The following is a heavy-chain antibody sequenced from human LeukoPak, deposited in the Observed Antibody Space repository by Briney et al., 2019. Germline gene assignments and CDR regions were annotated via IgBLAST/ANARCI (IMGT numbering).Heavy chain of an antibody. V-gene: IGHV3-20*04. CDR2: INWNGGST. D-gene: IGHD2-21*02. J-gene: IGHJ4*02. Sequence: GGSLRLSCAASGFTFDDYGMSWVRHAPGKGLEWVSGINWNGGSTVYADSVEGRFTISRDNAKNSQYLQMNSLRVEDTALYYCARAQTYGDSRLLLDYWGQGTLVTVSS. CDR3: ARAQTYGDSRLLLDY. CDR1: GFTFDDYG.